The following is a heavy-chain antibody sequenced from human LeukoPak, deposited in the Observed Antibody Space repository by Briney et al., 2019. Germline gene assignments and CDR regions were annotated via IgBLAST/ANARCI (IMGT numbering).Heavy chain of an antibody. Sequence: GGSLRLSCAASGFTFDDYAMHWVRQAPGEGLEWVSGISWNSGSIGYADSVKGRFTISRDNAKNSLYLQMNSLRAEDTALYYCAKDRPYYYGSGSPYFDYWGQGTLVTVSS. D-gene: IGHD3-10*01. CDR1: GFTFDDYA. J-gene: IGHJ4*02. CDR3: AKDRPYYYGSGSPYFDY. CDR2: ISWNSGSI. V-gene: IGHV3-9*01.